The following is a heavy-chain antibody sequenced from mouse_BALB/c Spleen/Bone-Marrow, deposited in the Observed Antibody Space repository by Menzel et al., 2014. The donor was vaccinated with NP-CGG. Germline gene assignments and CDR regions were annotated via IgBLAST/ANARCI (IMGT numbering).Heavy chain of an antibody. Sequence: VQLVESGAELMKPGASVKISCKATGYTFSSYWIEWVKQRPGHGLEWIGEILPGRGSTNYNEKFKSKATFTSDTSSNTAYMQLSSLTSEDSAVYYCARWDTTAMDYWGQGTSVTVSS. V-gene: IGHV1-9*01. D-gene: IGHD1-1*01. CDR3: ARWDTTAMDY. CDR2: ILPGRGST. CDR1: GYTFSSYW. J-gene: IGHJ4*01.